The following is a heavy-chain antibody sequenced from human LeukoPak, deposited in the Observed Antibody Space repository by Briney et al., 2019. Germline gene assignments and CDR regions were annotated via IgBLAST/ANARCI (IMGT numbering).Heavy chain of an antibody. V-gene: IGHV1-69*13. J-gene: IGHJ6*03. CDR2: IIPIFGTA. CDR3: ARGAIVVVVAAPYYYYYMDV. Sequence: ASVKVSCKASGGTFSSYAISWVRQAPGQGLEWMGGIIPIFGTANYAQKFQGRVTITADESTSTAYMELSSLRSEDTAVYYCARGAIVVVVAAPYYYYYMDVWGKGTTVTISS. CDR1: GGTFSSYA. D-gene: IGHD2-15*01.